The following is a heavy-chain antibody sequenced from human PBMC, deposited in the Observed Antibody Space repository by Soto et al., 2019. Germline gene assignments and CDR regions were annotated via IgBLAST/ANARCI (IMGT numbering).Heavy chain of an antibody. V-gene: IGHV3-21*01. D-gene: IGHD2-2*02. CDR2: ISSRSDI. CDR1: GLTFRTYS. J-gene: IGHJ6*02. CDR3: AREYTAWPLAYGLDV. Sequence: GGSLRLSCVGCGLTFRTYSINWVRQAPGKGLEWVSSISSRSDIYYADSVKGRFTISRDNAKNSVSLQMNSLRAEDAAVYYCAREYTAWPLAYGLDVWGQGTTVTVSS.